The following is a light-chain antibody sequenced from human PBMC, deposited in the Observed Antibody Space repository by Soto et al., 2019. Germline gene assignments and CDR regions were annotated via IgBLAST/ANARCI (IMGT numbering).Light chain of an antibody. J-gene: IGKJ1*01. CDR3: QQYGSSRT. CDR1: QSVSSSY. CDR2: GAS. Sequence: EIVLTQSPGTLSLSPGERATLSCRAIQSVSSSYLAWYQQNPGQAPRLLIYGASSRATGIPDRFSGSGSGTDFTLTISRLEPEDFAVYYCQQYGSSRTFGQGNKVEIK. V-gene: IGKV3-20*01.